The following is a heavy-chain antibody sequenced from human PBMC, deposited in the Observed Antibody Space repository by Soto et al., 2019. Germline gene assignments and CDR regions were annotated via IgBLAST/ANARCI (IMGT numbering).Heavy chain of an antibody. CDR2: MNPNSGNT. J-gene: IGHJ4*02. CDR3: AKEWVGAMVD. V-gene: IGHV1-8*01. D-gene: IGHD1-26*01. CDR1: GYTFTSYD. Sequence: QVQLVQSGAEVKKPGASVKVSCKASGYTFTSYDINWVRQATGQGLEWMGWMNPNSGNTAYAQKFQGRVTMTRNTSINTAEMELGSLRSDDTAVYYCAKEWVGAMVDWGQGTLVTVSS.